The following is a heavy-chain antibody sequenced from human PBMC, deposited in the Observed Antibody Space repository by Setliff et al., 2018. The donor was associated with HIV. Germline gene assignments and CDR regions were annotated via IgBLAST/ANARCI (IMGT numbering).Heavy chain of an antibody. CDR1: GFTFSSYG. V-gene: IGHV3-33*01. Sequence: GGSLRLSCAASGFTFSSYGMHWVRQAPGKGLEWVAIIWYDGSSKYYADSVKGRFTISRDTSKDTLYLQMNSLRAEDTAVYYCARVYYYYYYYMDVWGKGTTVTVSS. CDR3: ARVYYYYYYYMDV. J-gene: IGHJ6*03. CDR2: IWYDGSSK.